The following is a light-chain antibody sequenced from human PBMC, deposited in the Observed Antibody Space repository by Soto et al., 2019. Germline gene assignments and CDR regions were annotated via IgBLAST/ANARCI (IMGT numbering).Light chain of an antibody. V-gene: IGKV4-1*01. CDR1: QSLLYGGNDRNY. CDR2: WAS. CDR3: QQYYFNPHS. Sequence: DIVMTQSPDSLAVSLGERATIDCKSSQSLLYGGNDRNYLAWYQHKPGQSPKLTMYWASTREAGVPDRFSGSGSGTHFTLTISSLQAEDGGVYYCQQYYFNPHSFGLGTKLEIK. J-gene: IGKJ2*01.